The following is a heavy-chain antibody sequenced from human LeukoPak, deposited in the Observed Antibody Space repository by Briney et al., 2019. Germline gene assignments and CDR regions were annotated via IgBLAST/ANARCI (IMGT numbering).Heavy chain of an antibody. CDR3: AREGGGSGLWYYDL. J-gene: IGHJ2*01. D-gene: IGHD1-26*01. CDR1: GFTFSSYS. CDR2: IGGGGVTT. Sequence: PGGSLRRSCAASGFTFSSYSMHWVRQAPGKGPEFVSVIGGGGVTTFYADSVKDRFTISRDNSKNTLYLEMGSLRAEDMAVYYCAREGGGSGLWYYDLWGRGTLVTVSS. V-gene: IGHV3-64*02.